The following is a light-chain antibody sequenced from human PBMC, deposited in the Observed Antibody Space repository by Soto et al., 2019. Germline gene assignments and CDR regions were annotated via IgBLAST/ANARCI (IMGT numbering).Light chain of an antibody. Sequence: EIVFTQSPGTLSLSPGERATLSCRASQSVSSSTYLAWYQQKPGRAPRLLIYDASSRATGIPDRFSGSGSGTDFTLTIGRLEPEDFAVYYCQQYGSSPITFGQGTRLEIK. CDR1: QSVSSSTY. J-gene: IGKJ5*01. CDR2: DAS. V-gene: IGKV3-20*01. CDR3: QQYGSSPIT.